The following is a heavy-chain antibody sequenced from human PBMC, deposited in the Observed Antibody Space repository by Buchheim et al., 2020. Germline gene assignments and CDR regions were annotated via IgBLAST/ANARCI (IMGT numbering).Heavy chain of an antibody. V-gene: IGHV3-30-3*01. CDR3: ARSRPTYSGSYYYYYGMDV. CDR1: GFTFSSYA. D-gene: IGHD1-26*01. CDR2: ISYDGSNK. J-gene: IGHJ6*02. Sequence: QVQLVESGGGVVQPGRSLRLSCAASGFTFSSYAMHWVRQAPGKGLEWVAVISYDGSNKYYADSVKGRFTISRDNSKNTLYLQMNSLRAEDTAVYYCARSRPTYSGSYYYYYGMDVWGQGTT.